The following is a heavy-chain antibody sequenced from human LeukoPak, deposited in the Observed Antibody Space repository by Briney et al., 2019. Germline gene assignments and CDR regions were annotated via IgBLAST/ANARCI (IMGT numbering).Heavy chain of an antibody. J-gene: IGHJ4*02. CDR3: ARGSGSGWYEVDY. Sequence: GGSLRLSCAASGFPFSSYEMNWVRQAPGKGLEWISYIVGSGRTTFYADSVKGRFTISRDNAKNSLYLQMNSLRAEDTAVYYCARGSGSGWYEVDYWGPGTLVTVSS. V-gene: IGHV3-48*03. CDR1: GFPFSSYE. CDR2: IVGSGRTT. D-gene: IGHD6-19*01.